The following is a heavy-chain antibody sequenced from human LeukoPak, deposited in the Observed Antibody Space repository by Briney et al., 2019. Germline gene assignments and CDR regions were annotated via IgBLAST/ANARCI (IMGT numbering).Heavy chain of an antibody. D-gene: IGHD3-10*01. J-gene: IGHJ4*02. CDR1: GGTFGSYA. CDR3: ARSPEPYGSGSIVFDY. V-gene: IGHV1-69*04. CDR2: IIPILGIA. Sequence: ASVKVSCTASGGTFGSYAISWVRQAPGQGLGWMGRIIPILGIANYAQKFQGRVTITADTSTSTAYMELSSLRSEDTAVYYCARSPEPYGSGSIVFDYWGQGTLVTVSS.